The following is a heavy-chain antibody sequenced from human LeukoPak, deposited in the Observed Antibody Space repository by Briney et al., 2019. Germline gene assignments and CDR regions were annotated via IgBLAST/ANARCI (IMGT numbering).Heavy chain of an antibody. CDR3: AKDAQRGFDFSNSLES. J-gene: IGHJ4*02. V-gene: IGHV3-33*06. CDR1: GFTFSHYG. Sequence: GGSLRLSCAMSGFTFSHYGMHWVRQAPGKGLEWVVVIWNDGTDKYYGDSVKGRFTISRDNSKNTVYLQMNSLRVEDTAVYYCAKDAQRGFDFSNSLESWGQGTLVTVSS. CDR2: IWNDGTDK. D-gene: IGHD4-11*01.